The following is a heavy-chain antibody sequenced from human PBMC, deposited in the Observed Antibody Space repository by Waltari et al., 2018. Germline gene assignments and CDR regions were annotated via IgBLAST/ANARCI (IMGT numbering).Heavy chain of an antibody. CDR1: GFTFSSYE. J-gene: IGHJ4*02. CDR2: ISRSGSTR. CDR3: ARDWAFDY. V-gene: IGHV3-48*03. Sequence: EVQLVESGGGLVQPGGSLRLSCAASGFTFSSYEMNWVRQAPGKGLEWGSYISRSGSTRYYADSVKGRFTISRDNAKNSVYLQMNSLRVEDTGVYYCARDWAFDYWGQGTLVTVSS. D-gene: IGHD3-16*01.